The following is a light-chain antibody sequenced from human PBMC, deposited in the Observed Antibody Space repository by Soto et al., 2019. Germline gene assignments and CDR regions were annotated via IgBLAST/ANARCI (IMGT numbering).Light chain of an antibody. J-gene: IGKJ5*01. CDR2: NAS. CDR3: QQRGDWPPIT. Sequence: EIVLTHSPATLSLSPGEGAVLSLSASQSVSTFLAWFQQKPGQPPRLLIYNASNRTTGIPARFSGSGSGTDFTLTISSLEPEDFAVYYCQQRGDWPPITFGQGTRLEIK. V-gene: IGKV3-11*01. CDR1: QSVSTF.